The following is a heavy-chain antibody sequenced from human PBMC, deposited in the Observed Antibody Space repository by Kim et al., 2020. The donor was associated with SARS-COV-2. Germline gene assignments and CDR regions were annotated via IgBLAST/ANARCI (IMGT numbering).Heavy chain of an antibody. CDR3: ARVAVGYQLIWPSGYGM. Sequence: SETLTLTCALSGCSISSSNLCSCVRHPPRKGLEWIGKIYHSGSTNYNPSIKSRFTISVDKSKNQLYLKLSSLTAADTPVYYCARVAVGYQLIWPSGYGM. J-gene: IGHJ6*01. D-gene: IGHD2-2*01. V-gene: IGHV4-4*02. CDR2: IYHSGST. CDR1: GCSISSSNL.